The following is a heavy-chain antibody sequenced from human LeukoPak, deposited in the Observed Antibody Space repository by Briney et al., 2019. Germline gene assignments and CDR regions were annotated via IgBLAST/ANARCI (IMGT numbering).Heavy chain of an antibody. D-gene: IGHD3-22*01. CDR1: GFTFSSYA. Sequence: PGGSLRLSCAASGFTFSSYAMSWVRQAPGKGLEWVSAISGSGGSTYYADSVKGRFTISRDNSKNTLYLQMNSLRAEDTAVYYCAKDLTMIVVVITTPCFDYWGQGTLVTVSS. CDR2: ISGSGGST. J-gene: IGHJ4*02. CDR3: AKDLTMIVVVITTPCFDY. V-gene: IGHV3-23*01.